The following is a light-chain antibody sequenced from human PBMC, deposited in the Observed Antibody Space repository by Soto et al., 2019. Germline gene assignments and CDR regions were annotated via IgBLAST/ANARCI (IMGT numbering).Light chain of an antibody. CDR1: SSDVGGYHY. CDR2: EVS. Sequence: QSALTQPASVSGSLGQSITISCTGTSSDVGGYHYVSWYQQYPGKAPKLMIYEVSNWPSGVSNRFSGSKSGHTASLTISGLQAEDEADYYCSSYTSSSTRVFGTGTKLTVL. J-gene: IGLJ1*01. CDR3: SSYTSSSTRV. V-gene: IGLV2-14*01.